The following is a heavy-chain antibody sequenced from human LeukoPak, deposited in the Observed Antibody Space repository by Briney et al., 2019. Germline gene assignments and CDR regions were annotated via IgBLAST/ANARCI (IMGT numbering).Heavy chain of an antibody. Sequence: SETLSLTCAVSGYSISSGYYWGWIRQPPGKGLEWIGSIYHSGSTYYNPSLKSRVTISVDTSKNQFSLKLSSVTAADTAVYYCARSNYGYPDYWGQGTLITVSS. D-gene: IGHD5-18*01. CDR2: IYHSGST. V-gene: IGHV4-38-2*01. CDR3: ARSNYGYPDY. CDR1: GYSISSGYY. J-gene: IGHJ4*02.